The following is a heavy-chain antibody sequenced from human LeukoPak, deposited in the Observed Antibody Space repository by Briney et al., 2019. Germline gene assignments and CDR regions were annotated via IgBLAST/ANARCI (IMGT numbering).Heavy chain of an antibody. J-gene: IGHJ4*02. CDR3: ARGRWFGELLCPFDY. CDR2: INPNSGGT. D-gene: IGHD3-10*01. Sequence: ASVKVSCKASGYTFTGYYMHWVRQAPGQGLEWMGWINPNSGGTNYAQKFQGRVTMTRDTSISTAYMELSRLRSDDTAVYYCARGRWFGELLCPFDYWGQGTLVTVSS. V-gene: IGHV1-2*02. CDR1: GYTFTGYY.